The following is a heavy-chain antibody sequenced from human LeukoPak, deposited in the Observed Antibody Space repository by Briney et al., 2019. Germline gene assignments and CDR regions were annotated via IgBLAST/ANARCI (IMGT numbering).Heavy chain of an antibody. Sequence: GGSLRLSCAASGFTFDDYAMHWVRQAPGKGLEWVSGISWNSGSIGYADSVKGRFTISRDNAKNSLYLQMNSLRAEDMALYYCAKDMGHNWNVYWYFDLWGRGTLVTVSS. CDR3: AKDMGHNWNVYWYFDL. J-gene: IGHJ2*01. D-gene: IGHD1-20*01. CDR2: ISWNSGSI. V-gene: IGHV3-9*03. CDR1: GFTFDDYA.